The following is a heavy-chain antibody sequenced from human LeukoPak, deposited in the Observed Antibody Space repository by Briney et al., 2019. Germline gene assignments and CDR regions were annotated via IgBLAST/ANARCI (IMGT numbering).Heavy chain of an antibody. CDR3: ARHGGDYYYGMDV. J-gene: IGHJ6*04. D-gene: IGHD3-3*01. V-gene: IGHV5-10-1*01. CDR2: VDPSDSYT. CDR1: GYSFTSYC. Sequence: GESLKISCKGSGYSFTSYCISWVRQMPGKGLEWMGRVDPSDSYTNYSPSFQGHVTISADKSISTAYLQWSSLKASDTAMYYCARHGGDYYYGMDVWGKGTTVTVSS.